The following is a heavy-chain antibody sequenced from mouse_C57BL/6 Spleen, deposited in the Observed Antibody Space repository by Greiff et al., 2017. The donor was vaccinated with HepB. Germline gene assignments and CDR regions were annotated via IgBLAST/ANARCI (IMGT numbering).Heavy chain of an antibody. Sequence: QVQLQQPGAELVRPGSSVKLSCKASGYTFTSYWMHWVKQRPIQGLEWIGNIDPSDSETHYNQKFKDKATLTVDKSSSTAYMQLSSLTSEDSAVYYCARGDYGSSYWFAYWGQGTVVTVSA. CDR3: ARGDYGSSYWFAY. CDR1: GYTFTSYW. J-gene: IGHJ3*01. V-gene: IGHV1-52*01. D-gene: IGHD1-1*01. CDR2: IDPSDSET.